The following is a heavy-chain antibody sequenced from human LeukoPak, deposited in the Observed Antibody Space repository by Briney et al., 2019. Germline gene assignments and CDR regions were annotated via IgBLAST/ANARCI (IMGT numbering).Heavy chain of an antibody. CDR1: GFTFSSYG. D-gene: IGHD2-15*01. J-gene: IGHJ4*02. V-gene: IGHV3-33*01. Sequence: GGSLRLSCASSGFTFSSYGMHWVRQAPGKGLEWVAFIWYDGSNKYYADSVKGRFTISRDNSKNTLYLQMNSLRAEDTAVYYCARGYCSGGSCYSGLDYWGQGTLVTVSS. CDR3: ARGYCSGGSCYSGLDY. CDR2: IWYDGSNK.